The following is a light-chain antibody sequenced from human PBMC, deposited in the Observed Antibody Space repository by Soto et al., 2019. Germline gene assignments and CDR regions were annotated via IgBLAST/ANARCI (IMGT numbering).Light chain of an antibody. Sequence: EIVLTQSPGTLSLSPGERATLSCRASQSVYSNYLAWYQQKPGQAPRLLIYGASTRATSIPARFSGSGSGTDFTLTISSLQSEDFAVYYCQQYNNWPSFGQGTKV. CDR2: GAS. V-gene: IGKV3D-15*01. CDR1: QSVYSN. CDR3: QQYNNWPS. J-gene: IGKJ1*01.